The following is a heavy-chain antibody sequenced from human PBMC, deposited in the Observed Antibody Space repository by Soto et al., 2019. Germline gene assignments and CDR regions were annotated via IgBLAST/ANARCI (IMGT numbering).Heavy chain of an antibody. CDR2: FDPEDGET. CDR1: GYTLTELS. V-gene: IGHV1-24*01. D-gene: IGHD6-13*01. Sequence: ASVKVSCKVSGYTLTELSMHWVRQAPGKGLEWMGGFDPEDGETIYAQKFQGRVTMTEDTSTDTAYMELSSLRSEDTAVYYCATGPPQIAAAGPIDYWGQGTLVTVSS. J-gene: IGHJ4*02. CDR3: ATGPPQIAAAGPIDY.